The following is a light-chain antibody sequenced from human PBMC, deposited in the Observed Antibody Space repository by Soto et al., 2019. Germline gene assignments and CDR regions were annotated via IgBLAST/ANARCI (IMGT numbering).Light chain of an antibody. Sequence: EIVMTQSPATLSVSPGERATLSCRASQSVSSNLAWYQQKPGQAPRLLIYGASSRATGIPDRFSSSGSGTDFTLTISRLEPEDFAVYYCQQYGSSPFTFGQGTKVDIK. V-gene: IGKV3-20*01. CDR2: GAS. J-gene: IGKJ2*01. CDR3: QQYGSSPFT. CDR1: QSVSSN.